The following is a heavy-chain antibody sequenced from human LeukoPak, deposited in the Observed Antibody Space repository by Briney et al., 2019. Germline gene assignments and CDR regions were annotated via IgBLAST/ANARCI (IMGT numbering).Heavy chain of an antibody. CDR1: GITFSNYA. D-gene: IGHD2-21*01. Sequence: GGSLRLSCAASGITFSNYAMSWVRQAPGKGLEWVSGISGSDGATYYADSVKGRFTISRDNFKSTLYLQMNSLRAEDTAVYYCVKHVGVAKFDYWGQGTLVTVSS. CDR3: VKHVGVAKFDY. V-gene: IGHV3-23*01. J-gene: IGHJ4*02. CDR2: ISGSDGAT.